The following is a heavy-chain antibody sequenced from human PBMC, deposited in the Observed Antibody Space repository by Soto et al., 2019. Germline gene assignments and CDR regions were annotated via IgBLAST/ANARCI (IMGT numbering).Heavy chain of an antibody. J-gene: IGHJ4*02. CDR2: IYSGGST. V-gene: IGHV3-53*02. Sequence: EVQLGETGGGLIQPGGSLRLSCAVSGFAVSSNFMNWVRQAPGKGLEWVSVIYSGGSTYYADSVKGRFTISRDNSNNTLYLQMNSLRAEDTAVYYCARDRGYFHYRGQGTLVIVSS. CDR3: ARDRGYFHY. CDR1: GFAVSSNF.